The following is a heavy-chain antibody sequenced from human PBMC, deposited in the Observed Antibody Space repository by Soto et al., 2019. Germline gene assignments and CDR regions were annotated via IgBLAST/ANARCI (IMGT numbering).Heavy chain of an antibody. J-gene: IGHJ4*02. Sequence: SVKVSCKASGGTFSSYAISWVRQAPGQGLEWMGGIIPIFGTANYAQKFQGRVTITADESTSTAYMELSSLRSEDTAVYYCASTAAYCGGDCYPGPFEYWGQGTLVTVSS. CDR2: IIPIFGTA. D-gene: IGHD2-21*02. V-gene: IGHV1-69*13. CDR1: GGTFSSYA. CDR3: ASTAAYCGGDCYPGPFEY.